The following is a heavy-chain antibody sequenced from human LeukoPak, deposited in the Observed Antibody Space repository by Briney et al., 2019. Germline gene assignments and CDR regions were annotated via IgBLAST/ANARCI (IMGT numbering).Heavy chain of an antibody. D-gene: IGHD3-10*01. CDR3: AKEWYWYGELYY. Sequence: GGSLRLSCAASGFTFSSYSMNWVRQAPGKGLEWVSSISSSSSYIYYADSVKGRFTISRDNAKNSLYLQMNSLRAEDTAVYYCAKEWYWYGELYYWGQGTLVTVSS. CDR1: GFTFSSYS. CDR2: ISSSSSYI. J-gene: IGHJ4*02. V-gene: IGHV3-21*04.